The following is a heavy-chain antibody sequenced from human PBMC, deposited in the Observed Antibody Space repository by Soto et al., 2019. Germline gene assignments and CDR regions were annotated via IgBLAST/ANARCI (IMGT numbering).Heavy chain of an antibody. CDR1: GGTFISYA. CDR3: ARGGYYYDSSGYYFLDY. Sequence: QVQLVQSGAEVKKPGSSVKVSCKSSGGTFISYAISWVRQAPGQGLEWMGGVIPMFGTANYAQKFQGRVTINADESTSTAYMELSSLRSEDTAVYYCARGGYYYDSSGYYFLDYWGQGTLVTVSS. CDR2: VIPMFGTA. J-gene: IGHJ4*02. V-gene: IGHV1-69*01. D-gene: IGHD3-22*01.